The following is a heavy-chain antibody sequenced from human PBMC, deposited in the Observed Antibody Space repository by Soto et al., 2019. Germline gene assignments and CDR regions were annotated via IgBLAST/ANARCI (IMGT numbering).Heavy chain of an antibody. CDR3: ARDNGDYYYGMDV. J-gene: IGHJ6*02. CDR2: IYYSGST. V-gene: IGHV4-59*01. D-gene: IGHD4-17*01. CDR1: GGSISSYY. Sequence: XGTLSLTCTVSGGSISSYYWSWIRQPPGKGLEWIGYIYYSGSTNYNPSLKSRVTISVDTSKNQFSLKLSSVTAADTAVYYCARDNGDYYYGMDVWGQGTTVTVSS.